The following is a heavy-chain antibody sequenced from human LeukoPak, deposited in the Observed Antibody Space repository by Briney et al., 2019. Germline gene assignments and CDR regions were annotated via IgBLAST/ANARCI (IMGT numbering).Heavy chain of an antibody. CDR2: IYHSGTT. D-gene: IGHD4-17*01. J-gene: IGHJ4*02. CDR1: GYSITSGYF. Sequence: PSETLSLTCGVSGYSITSGYFWGWIRQPPGKGLEWIGSIYHSGTTYYNPSLRSRVTISVDTSKNQFSLKQSSVTAADTAVYYCARPPDSSDYGAAFDFWGQGTLVTVSS. CDR3: ARPPDSSDYGAAFDF. V-gene: IGHV4-38-2*01.